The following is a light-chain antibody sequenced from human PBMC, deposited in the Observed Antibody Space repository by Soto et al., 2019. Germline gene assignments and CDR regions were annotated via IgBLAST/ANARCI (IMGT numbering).Light chain of an antibody. Sequence: EFVLTQSPATLSLSPGERATLSCRASQSVSDYLAWYQQKPGQAPRLLIYDASNRATGIPARFSGSGSGTDFTLTISSLEPEDLAIYYCHQRHNLPETFGQGTKVEIK. CDR1: QSVSDY. V-gene: IGKV3-11*01. CDR3: HQRHNLPET. J-gene: IGKJ1*01. CDR2: DAS.